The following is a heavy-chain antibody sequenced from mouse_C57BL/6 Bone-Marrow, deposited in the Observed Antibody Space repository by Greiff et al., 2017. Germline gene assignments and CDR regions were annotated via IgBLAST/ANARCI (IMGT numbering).Heavy chain of an antibody. D-gene: IGHD2-2*01. CDR1: GYPFTSYW. J-gene: IGHJ2*01. Sequence: QVQLQQPGAELVKPGASVKMSCKASGYPFTSYWITWVKQRPGQGLEGIGDIYPGSGSTNYNEKFKSKATLTVDPSSSTAYMQLSSLTSEDSAVYYCASYGNDRRWGQGTTLTVSS. CDR2: IYPGSGST. V-gene: IGHV1-55*01. CDR3: ASYGNDRR.